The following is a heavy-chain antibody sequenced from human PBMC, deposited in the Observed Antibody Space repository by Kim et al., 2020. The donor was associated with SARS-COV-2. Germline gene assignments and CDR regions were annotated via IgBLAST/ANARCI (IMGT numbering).Heavy chain of an antibody. CDR1: GFLFIDAW. Sequence: GGSLRLSCAASGFLFIDAWMSWVRQAPGKGLEWLGRIKTKTHDGAVESAASVKGRFTISRDDSEKIAYLQMNSLKTEDTALYFCTNHAGAGVNHFDYWG. CDR3: TNHAGAGVNHFDY. V-gene: IGHV3-15*01. J-gene: IGHJ4*01. D-gene: IGHD3-10*01. CDR2: IKTKTHDGAV.